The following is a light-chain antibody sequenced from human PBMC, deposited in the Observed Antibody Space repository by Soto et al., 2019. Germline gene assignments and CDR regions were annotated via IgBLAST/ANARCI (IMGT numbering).Light chain of an antibody. CDR1: STDIGGFDS. CDR2: DVT. V-gene: IGLV2-14*01. Sequence: QSALTQPASVSASPGQSITISCTGTSTDIGGFDSVSWHQQHPGKAPKLMIYDVTDRPSGVSNRFSGSKSGDTASLTISGLQAEDEADYYCSSYTTSSTLVFGGGTKVTVL. CDR3: SSYTTSSTLV. J-gene: IGLJ2*01.